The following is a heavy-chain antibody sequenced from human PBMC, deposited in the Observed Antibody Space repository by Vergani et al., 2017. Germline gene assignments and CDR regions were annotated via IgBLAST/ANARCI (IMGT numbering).Heavy chain of an antibody. Sequence: QVQLVQSGAEVKKPGASVKVSCKASGYTFTSYYMHWVRQAPGQGLEWMGIINPSGGSTSYAQKFQGRVTMTRDTSTSTGYMELSSLRSEDTAVYYCAREGVGATPYDYYYMDVWGKGTTVTVSS. CDR1: GYTFTSYY. D-gene: IGHD1-26*01. CDR2: INPSGGST. CDR3: AREGVGATPYDYYYMDV. J-gene: IGHJ6*03. V-gene: IGHV1-46*01.